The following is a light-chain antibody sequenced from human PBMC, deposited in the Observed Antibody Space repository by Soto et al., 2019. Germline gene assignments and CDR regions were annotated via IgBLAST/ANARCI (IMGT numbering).Light chain of an antibody. J-gene: IGLJ1*01. CDR3: CSSAPESTYV. CDR1: SSDVGAYNS. CDR2: KGT. V-gene: IGLV2-23*01. Sequence: QSVLAQPASVSGSPGQSITISCTGTSSDVGAYNSVSWSHQHPNRAPQVIIYKGTQRPSGVSNRFSGSTSGNAASLTISALQADDEADYFCCSSAPESTYVFGTGTKVTVL.